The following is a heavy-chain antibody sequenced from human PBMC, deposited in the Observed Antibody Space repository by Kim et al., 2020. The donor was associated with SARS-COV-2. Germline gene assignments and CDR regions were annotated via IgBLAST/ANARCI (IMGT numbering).Heavy chain of an antibody. D-gene: IGHD4-17*01. J-gene: IGHJ4*02. CDR3: AKDIYGDYDHLGY. Sequence: SPDSGQGRFTISSDNSKNTLYLQMNSLRAEDTAVYYCAKDIYGDYDHLGYWGQGTLVTVSS. V-gene: IGHV3-23*01.